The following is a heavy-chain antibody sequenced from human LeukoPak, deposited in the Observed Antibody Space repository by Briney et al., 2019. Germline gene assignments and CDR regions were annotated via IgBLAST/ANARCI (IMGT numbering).Heavy chain of an antibody. Sequence: SETLSLTCTVSGGSVSSGSYYWSWIRQPPGKGLEWIGYIYYSGSTNYNPSLKSRVTISVDTSKNQFSLKLNSVTAADTAVYYCARCTSAVTIFGVAIRRFDPWGQGTLVTVSS. CDR2: IYYSGST. CDR3: ARCTSAVTIFGVAIRRFDP. J-gene: IGHJ5*02. V-gene: IGHV4-61*01. D-gene: IGHD3-3*01. CDR1: GGSVSSGSYY.